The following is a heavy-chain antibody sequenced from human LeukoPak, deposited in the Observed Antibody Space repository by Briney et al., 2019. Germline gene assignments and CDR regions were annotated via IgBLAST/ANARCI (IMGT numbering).Heavy chain of an antibody. V-gene: IGHV3-23*01. CDR1: GFTFSSYA. CDR2: ISGSGGST. J-gene: IGHJ4*02. D-gene: IGHD1-26*01. CDR3: AKPEPPPLTRMYSGSYYDY. Sequence: PGGSPRLSCAASGFTFSSYAMSCVRQAPGKGLEWVSAISGSGGSTYYADSVTGRFTISRDTSKNTLYLQMNSLRAEDTAAYYCAKPEPPPLTRMYSGSYYDYRGQGTLVTVFS.